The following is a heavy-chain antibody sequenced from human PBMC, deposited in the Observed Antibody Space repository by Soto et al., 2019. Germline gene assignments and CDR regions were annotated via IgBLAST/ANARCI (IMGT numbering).Heavy chain of an antibody. Sequence: GSLRLSCAKSGYNFSTHSMNWVRQAPGKGLEWVSYITSRSYTIYYAESLRGRFTISRDKAKNSLYLQMNSLRDEDTAVYYCARDRQQWLTSPLDPWGQGTMVTVSS. CDR1: GYNFSTHS. CDR2: ITSRSYTI. J-gene: IGHJ5*02. V-gene: IGHV3-48*02. CDR3: ARDRQQWLTSPLDP. D-gene: IGHD6-19*01.